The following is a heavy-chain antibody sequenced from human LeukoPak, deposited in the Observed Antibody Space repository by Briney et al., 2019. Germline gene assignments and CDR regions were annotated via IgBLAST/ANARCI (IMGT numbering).Heavy chain of an antibody. CDR2: ISYSGST. D-gene: IGHD3-3*01. V-gene: IGHV4-59*08. CDR1: GGSISSYC. CDR3: ARSGVESGYCTHFDY. J-gene: IGHJ4*02. Sequence: SETLSLTCSVSGGSISSYCWSWTRQPPGKGLECIGYISYSGSTNYNPSLKSRVTISVDTSKNQFSLKLSSVTAADTAVYYCARSGVESGYCTHFDYWGQGTLVTVAS.